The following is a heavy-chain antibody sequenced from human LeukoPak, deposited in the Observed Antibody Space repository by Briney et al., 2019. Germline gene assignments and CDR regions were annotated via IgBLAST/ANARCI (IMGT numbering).Heavy chain of an antibody. Sequence: PSGTLSLTCSVSGGSISSSNWWSWVRQPPGKGLEWIGEIYHSGSTNYNPSLKSRVTISVDKSKNQFSLKLSSVTAADTAVYYCAREAGEYYYGSGSRPFDYWGQGTLVTVSS. J-gene: IGHJ4*02. D-gene: IGHD3-10*01. V-gene: IGHV4-4*02. CDR2: IYHSGST. CDR3: AREAGEYYYGSGSRPFDY. CDR1: GGSISSSNW.